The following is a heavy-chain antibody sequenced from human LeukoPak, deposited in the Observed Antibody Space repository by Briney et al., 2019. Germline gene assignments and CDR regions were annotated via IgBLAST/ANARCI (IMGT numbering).Heavy chain of an antibody. V-gene: IGHV1-69*05. J-gene: IGHJ3*02. D-gene: IGHD3-22*01. CDR1: GGTFSSYA. CDR3: AGEDNSSGYRPFDI. CDR2: IIPIFGTA. Sequence: ASVTVSCKASGGTFSSYAISWVRQAPGQGLEWMGGIIPIFGTANYAQKFQGRVTMTRDMSMSTAYMELSRLRSVDTAVYYCAGEDNSSGYRPFDIWGQGTMVTVPS.